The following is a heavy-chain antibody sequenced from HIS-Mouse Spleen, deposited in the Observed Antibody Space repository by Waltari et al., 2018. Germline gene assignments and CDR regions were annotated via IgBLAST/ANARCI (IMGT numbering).Heavy chain of an antibody. J-gene: IGHJ6*02. D-gene: IGHD6-6*01. CDR1: GFTVRSNY. CDR2: IDSGGST. Sequence: EVQLVESGGGLIQPGGSLRLSCAASGFTVRSNYISWCLQAPGKGLEWVSVIDSGGSTYYADSVKGRFTISRDNSKNTLYLQMNSLRAEDTAVYYCARDTVIAARSYGMDVWAQGTTVTVSS. CDR3: ARDTVIAARSYGMDV. V-gene: IGHV3-53*01.